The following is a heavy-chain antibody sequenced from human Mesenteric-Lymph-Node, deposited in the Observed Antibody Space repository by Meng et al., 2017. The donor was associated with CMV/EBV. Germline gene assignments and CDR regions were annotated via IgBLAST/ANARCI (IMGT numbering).Heavy chain of an antibody. J-gene: IGHJ3*02. D-gene: IGHD3-3*01. V-gene: IGHV1-2*02. CDR1: GYTFTGYY. Sequence: ASVKVSCKASGYTFTGYYMHWVRQAPGQGLEWMGWINPNSGGTKYAQKFQGRVTMTRNTSITTAYMELSSLRSEDTAVYYCGRGTRSVDIWGQGTLVTVSS. CDR2: INPNSGGT. CDR3: GRGTRSVDI.